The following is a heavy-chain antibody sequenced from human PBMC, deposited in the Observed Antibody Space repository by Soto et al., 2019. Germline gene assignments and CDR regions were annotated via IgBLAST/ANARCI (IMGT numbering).Heavy chain of an antibody. CDR3: AAKQYYYDSSGYYYDY. Sequence: ASVKVSCKASGSTFTSSAVQWVRQARGQRLEWIGWIVVGSGNTNYAQKFQERVTITRDMSTSTAYMELSSLRSEDTAVYYCAAKQYYYDSSGYYYDYWGQGTLVTVSS. D-gene: IGHD3-22*01. J-gene: IGHJ4*02. V-gene: IGHV1-58*01. CDR1: GSTFTSSA. CDR2: IVVGSGNT.